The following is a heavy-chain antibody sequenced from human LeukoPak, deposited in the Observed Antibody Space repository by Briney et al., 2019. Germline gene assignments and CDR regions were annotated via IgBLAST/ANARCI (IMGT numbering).Heavy chain of an antibody. CDR2: ISSSGSTI. D-gene: IGHD2-15*01. CDR3: AKHIVVVVAATDDAFDI. CDR1: GFTFSSYE. V-gene: IGHV3-48*03. Sequence: PGGSLRLSCAASGFTFSSYEMNWVRQAPGKGLEWVSYISSSGSTIYYADSVKGRFTISRDNSKNTLYLQMNSLRAEDTAVYYCAKHIVVVVAATDDAFDIWGQGTMVTVSS. J-gene: IGHJ3*02.